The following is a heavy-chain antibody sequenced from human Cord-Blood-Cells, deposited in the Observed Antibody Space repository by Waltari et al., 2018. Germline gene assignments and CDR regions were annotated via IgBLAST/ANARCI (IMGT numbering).Heavy chain of an antibody. CDR3: ARTRIAVAGTRGDY. Sequence: QVQLVQAGAEVRKPGASVKVSCKASVYTFTGYVIRLVRLTPGQGLEWMGWISAYNGNTNYAKKLQGRVTMTTDTSTSTAYMELRSLRSDDTAVYYCARTRIAVAGTRGDYWGQGTLVTISS. J-gene: IGHJ4*02. CDR2: ISAYNGNT. D-gene: IGHD6-19*01. CDR1: VYTFTGYV. V-gene: IGHV1-18*01.